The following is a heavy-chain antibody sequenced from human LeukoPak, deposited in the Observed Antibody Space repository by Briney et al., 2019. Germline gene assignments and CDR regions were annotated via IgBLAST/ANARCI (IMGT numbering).Heavy chain of an antibody. CDR1: GGSINSSNYY. CDR3: VGGGNYYWAPDH. D-gene: IGHD3-10*01. J-gene: IGHJ4*02. CDR2: IYYSGST. V-gene: IGHV4-39*07. Sequence: SETLSLTCTVSGGSINSSNYYWGWIRQPPGKGLEWIGSIYYSGSTYYNPSLKSRVSMSIYTSKNQFSLKVTSVSALDTAVYYCVGGGNYYWAPDHWGQGTLVTVSS.